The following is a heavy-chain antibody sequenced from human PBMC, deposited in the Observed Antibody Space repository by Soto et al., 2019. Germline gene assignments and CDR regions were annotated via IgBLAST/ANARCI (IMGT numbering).Heavy chain of an antibody. CDR1: GFSFDDNG. CDR3: ARGGLLIHSHFDY. CDR2: INWNGDTT. J-gene: IGHJ4*02. D-gene: IGHD3-10*01. Sequence: GGSLRLSCAASGFSFDDNGMNWVRQRPGKGLEWVSGINWNGDTTRYADFVRGRFTISRDNSNSSLYLQMNSLRVEDTASYYCARGGLLIHSHFDYRGQRTLVTVSS. V-gene: IGHV3-20*04.